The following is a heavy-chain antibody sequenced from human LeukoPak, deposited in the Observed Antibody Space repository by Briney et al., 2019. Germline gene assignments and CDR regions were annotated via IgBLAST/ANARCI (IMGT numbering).Heavy chain of an antibody. CDR3: AKDHRSGWTTRYYFDY. V-gene: IGHV3-30-3*01. CDR2: ISYDGSNK. Sequence: PGGSLRLSCAASGFTFSSYAMHWARQAPGKGLEWVAVISYDGSNKYYADSVKGRFTISRDNSKNTLYLQMNSLRAEDTAVYYCAKDHRSGWTTRYYFDYWGQGTLVTVSS. CDR1: GFTFSSYA. D-gene: IGHD6-19*01. J-gene: IGHJ4*02.